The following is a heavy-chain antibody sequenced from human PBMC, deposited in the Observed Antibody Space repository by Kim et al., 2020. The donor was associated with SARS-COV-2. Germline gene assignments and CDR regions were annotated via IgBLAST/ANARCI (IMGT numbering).Heavy chain of an antibody. V-gene: IGHV3-33*01. Sequence: GGSLRLSCAASGFPFSSFGMHWVRQAPGKGLEWVAFIWHDGSKEYYEDSVKGRFTISRDNSKNTLYLQMNSLSAEDTAVYYCARDQIIIGFDPWCQGT. J-gene: IGHJ5*02. CDR1: GFPFSSFG. CDR3: ARDQIIIGFDP. D-gene: IGHD3-10*01. CDR2: IWHDGSKE.